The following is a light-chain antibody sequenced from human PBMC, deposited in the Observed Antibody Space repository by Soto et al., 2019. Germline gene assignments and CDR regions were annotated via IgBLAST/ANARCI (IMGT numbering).Light chain of an antibody. Sequence: SLSPCPVATLPCSSSQSVSSSYIAWYQQRPGQTPSLLIYGASTRATGIPDRFSGSGSGTHFTLTISRLEPGDFALYCCQQVGGPTLTFGHGTRLEIK. J-gene: IGKJ5*01. CDR3: QQVGGPTLT. CDR2: GAS. CDR1: QSVSSSY. V-gene: IGKV3-20*01.